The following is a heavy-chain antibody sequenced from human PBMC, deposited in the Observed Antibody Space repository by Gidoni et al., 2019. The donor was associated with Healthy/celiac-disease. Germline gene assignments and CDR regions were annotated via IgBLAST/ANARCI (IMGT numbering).Heavy chain of an antibody. D-gene: IGHD4-17*01. V-gene: IGHV3-23*01. CDR1: GFPFSLRA. CDR2: ISGSGGST. Sequence: EVQLLESGGGLVQPGGSLRLSFAASGFPFSLRALRWVRQAPGKGLEWVSAISGSGGSTYYADSVKGRFTISRDNSKNTLYLQMNSLRAEDTAVYYCAKAPQPSPWEYGDYPSFDYWGQGTLVTVSS. J-gene: IGHJ4*02. CDR3: AKAPQPSPWEYGDYPSFDY.